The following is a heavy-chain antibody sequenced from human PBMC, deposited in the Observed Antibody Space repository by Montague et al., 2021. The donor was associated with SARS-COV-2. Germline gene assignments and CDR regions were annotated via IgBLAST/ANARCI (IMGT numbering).Heavy chain of an antibody. D-gene: IGHD4-11*01. Sequence: SETLSLTCAVSGDSISNYSWSWSRQSPGKGLEWIGYIYYSRSTNYNHSLTSRVAITVDTSKNKDSLKLTSATAADTAVYYCARHLRVTTVTSHMYHYAMDVWGQGTAVTVSS. J-gene: IGHJ6*02. CDR1: GDSISNYS. CDR3: ARHLRVTTVTSHMYHYAMDV. V-gene: IGHV4-59*08. CDR2: IYYSRST.